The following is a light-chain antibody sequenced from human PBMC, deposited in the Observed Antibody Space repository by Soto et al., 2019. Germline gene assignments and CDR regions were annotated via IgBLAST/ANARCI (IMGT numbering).Light chain of an antibody. CDR3: QKYNFAPWT. CDR1: QGVADY. CDR2: AAS. Sequence: DIQMTQSPSSLSASVGDRVTITCRASQGVADYLAWYQQKPGKAPKLLIYAASTLQSGVPSRFSGSGSGTDVTLTIISLQPEDVATYYCQKYNFAPWTFGQGTKVEIK. V-gene: IGKV1-27*01. J-gene: IGKJ1*01.